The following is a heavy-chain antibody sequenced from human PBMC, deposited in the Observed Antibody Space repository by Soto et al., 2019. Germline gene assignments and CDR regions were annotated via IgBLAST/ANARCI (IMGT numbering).Heavy chain of an antibody. Sequence: SETLSLTCTVSGGSISSYYWSWIRQPPGKGLEWIGYIYYSGSTNYNPSLKSRVTISVDTSKNQFSLKLSSVTAADAAVYYCARNSYYDSSGPWGKGTLVTVSS. D-gene: IGHD3-22*01. CDR1: GGSISSYY. V-gene: IGHV4-59*01. CDR2: IYYSGST. J-gene: IGHJ4*02. CDR3: ARNSYYDSSGP.